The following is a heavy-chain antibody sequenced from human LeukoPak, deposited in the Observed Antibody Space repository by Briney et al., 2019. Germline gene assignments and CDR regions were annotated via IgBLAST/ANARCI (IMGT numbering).Heavy chain of an antibody. CDR1: GGSISRNY. V-gene: IGHV4-59*01. J-gene: IGHJ5*02. CDR2: IYYSGST. Sequence: PSQTLPLTCTVSGGSISRNYWSWIRKSPGRGLEWIGYIYYSGSTHYNPSLKSRVTMSIDTSKNKFSLKLSSATAADTAIYYCATTYSRSGDDWFDPWGQGILVTVSS. D-gene: IGHD2-21*01. CDR3: ATTYSRSGDDWFDP.